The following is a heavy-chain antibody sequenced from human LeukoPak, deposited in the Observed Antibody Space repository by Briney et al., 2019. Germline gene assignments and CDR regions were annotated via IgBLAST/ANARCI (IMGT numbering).Heavy chain of an antibody. D-gene: IGHD2-2*01. CDR3: AKTGISTSYMYFDF. V-gene: IGHV3-23*01. J-gene: IGHJ4*02. CDR2: ISGSGSNT. Sequence: GGSLRLSCAASGFIFSSYAMSWVRQAPGKGLEWVSAISGSGSNTYYADSVRGRFTISRDTAQNTLYLQMNSLRAEDTAVYYCAKTGISTSYMYFDFWGQGTLVTVSS. CDR1: GFIFSSYA.